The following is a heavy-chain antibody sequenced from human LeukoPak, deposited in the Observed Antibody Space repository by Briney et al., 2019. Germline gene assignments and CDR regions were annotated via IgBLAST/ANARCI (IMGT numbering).Heavy chain of an antibody. J-gene: IGHJ4*02. CDR2: IKYDGSEE. Sequence: GGSLRLSCAASGFTSNENWMSWVRQVPGKGLEWVANIKYDGSEEDYADSVKGRLTISRDNAKNSLYLHMKSLTAEDTAVYFCARSPSGFRSTFVNWGQGTLVSVSS. CDR1: GFTSNENW. V-gene: IGHV3-7*03. D-gene: IGHD3-9*01. CDR3: ARSPSGFRSTFVN.